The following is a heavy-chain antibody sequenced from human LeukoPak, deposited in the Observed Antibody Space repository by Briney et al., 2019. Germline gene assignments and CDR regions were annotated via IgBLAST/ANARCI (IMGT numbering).Heavy chain of an antibody. CDR1: GGSISSGSYY. CDR2: IYTSGTI. D-gene: IGHD6-13*01. V-gene: IGHV4-61*02. CDR3: ARDLGDSSSWYGY. Sequence: PSQTLSLTCTVSGGSISSGSYYWTWIRRPAGKGLEWIGRIYTSGTIYYNPSLESRVTISVDRSNNQFSLRLNSVTAADTAVYYCARDLGDSSSWYGYWGQGTLVTVSS. J-gene: IGHJ4*02.